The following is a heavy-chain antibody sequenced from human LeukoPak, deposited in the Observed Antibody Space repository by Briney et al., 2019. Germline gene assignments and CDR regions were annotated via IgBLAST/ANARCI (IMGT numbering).Heavy chain of an antibody. CDR2: ISSSSSYI. V-gene: IGHV3-21*01. CDR1: GFTFSSYS. J-gene: IGHJ4*02. D-gene: IGHD4-17*01. CDR3: ARESYGDYTFDY. Sequence: GGSLRLSCAASGFTFSSYSMNWVRQAPGKGLEWVSSISSSSSYIYYADSVKGRFTISRDNAKNSLYLQMNSLRAEDTAVCYCARESYGDYTFDYWGQGTLVTVSS.